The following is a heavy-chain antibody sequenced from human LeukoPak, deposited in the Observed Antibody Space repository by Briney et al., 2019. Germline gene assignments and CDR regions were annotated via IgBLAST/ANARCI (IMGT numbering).Heavy chain of an antibody. CDR3: AGFYWNNWFDP. Sequence: SETLSLTCTVSGGSVSGYYWNWIRQPAGKGLEWIGRVYSSGSTTYNPSLQSRVTMSVDTSKNQFSLKLTSVTASDTAVYYCAGFYWNNWFDPWGQGTLVTVSS. D-gene: IGHD2-15*01. CDR1: GGSVSGYY. J-gene: IGHJ5*02. CDR2: VYSSGST. V-gene: IGHV4-4*07.